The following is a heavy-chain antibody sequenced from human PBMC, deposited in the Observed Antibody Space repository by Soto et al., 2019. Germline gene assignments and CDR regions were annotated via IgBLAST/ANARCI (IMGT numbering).Heavy chain of an antibody. Sequence: QVQLQESGPGLVKPSQTLSLTCTVSGGSISSGGYYWSWIRQHPGKGLEWIGYIYYSGSTYYNPSLKCRVTVAVDTSKNQFSLKLSSVTAADTAVYYCARVPLLELYGMDVWGQGTTVTVSS. J-gene: IGHJ6*02. CDR1: GGSISSGGYY. CDR2: IYYSGST. V-gene: IGHV4-31*03. D-gene: IGHD3-10*01. CDR3: ARVPLLELYGMDV.